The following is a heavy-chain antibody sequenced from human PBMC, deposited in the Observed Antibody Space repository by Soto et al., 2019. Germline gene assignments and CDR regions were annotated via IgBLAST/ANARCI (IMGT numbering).Heavy chain of an antibody. CDR2: IWYDGSNK. Sequence: GGSLRLSCAASGFTFSSYGMHWVRQAPGKGLEWVAVIWYDGSNKYYADSVKGRFTISRDNSKNTLYLQMNSLRAEDTAVYYCARDPEENIVGATILPLANAFDIWGQGTMVTVSS. J-gene: IGHJ3*02. V-gene: IGHV3-33*01. CDR1: GFTFSSYG. D-gene: IGHD1-26*01. CDR3: ARDPEENIVGATILPLANAFDI.